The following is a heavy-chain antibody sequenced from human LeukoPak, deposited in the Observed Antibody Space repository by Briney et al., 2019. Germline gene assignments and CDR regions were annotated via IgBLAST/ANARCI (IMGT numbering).Heavy chain of an antibody. J-gene: IGHJ5*02. CDR3: ARDYYDSSGYGGGNWFDP. D-gene: IGHD3-22*01. V-gene: IGHV4-61*02. Sequence: SETLSLTCTVSGGSISSGSYYWSWIRQPAGKGLEWIGRIYTSGSTNYNPSLKSRVTISVDTYKNQFSLKLSSVTAADTAVYYCARDYYDSSGYGGGNWFDPWGQGTLVAVSS. CDR1: GGSISSGSYY. CDR2: IYTSGST.